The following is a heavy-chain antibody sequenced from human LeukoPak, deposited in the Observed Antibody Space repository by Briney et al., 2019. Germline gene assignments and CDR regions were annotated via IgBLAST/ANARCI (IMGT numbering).Heavy chain of an antibody. D-gene: IGHD4-11*01. CDR2: INSDGSTT. J-gene: IGHJ4*02. CDR1: GFTFSRYW. V-gene: IGHV3-74*01. Sequence: GGSLRLSCAASGFTFSRYWMHWVRQAPGKGLVWVSRINSDGSTTTYADSVKGRFTISRDNAKNSLYLQMNSLRAEDTAVYYCAREAKLMTTVYYFDYWGQGTLVTVSS. CDR3: AREAKLMTTVYYFDY.